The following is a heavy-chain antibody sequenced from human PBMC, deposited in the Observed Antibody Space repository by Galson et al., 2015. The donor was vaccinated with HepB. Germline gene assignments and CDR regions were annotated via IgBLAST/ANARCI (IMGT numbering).Heavy chain of an antibody. CDR2: IIPVYGSA. D-gene: IGHD3-10*01. CDR1: GGIFGHYV. CDR3: ARLVAVAASGDNPFDP. V-gene: IGHV1-69*13. Sequence: SVKVSCKASGGIFGHYVISWVRQAPGQGLEWMGGIIPVYGSANSAQKFQGRVTFAADVSTSTAYLEIASLKSEDTATYYCARLVAVAASGDNPFDPWGQGTLVTVSS. J-gene: IGHJ5*02.